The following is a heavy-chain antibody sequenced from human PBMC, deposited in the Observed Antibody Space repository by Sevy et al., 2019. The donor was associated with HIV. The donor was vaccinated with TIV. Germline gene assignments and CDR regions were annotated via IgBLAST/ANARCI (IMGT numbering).Heavy chain of an antibody. CDR3: AKDRGGGGYGAVDAFDI. CDR1: GFTFSSYA. Sequence: GGSLRLSCAASGFTFSSYAMSWVRQAPGKGLEWVSAISGSGGSTYYADSVKGRFTISRDNSKNTLYLQMNSLRAEDTAVYYSAKDRGGGGYGAVDAFDIWGQGTMVTVSS. J-gene: IGHJ3*02. D-gene: IGHD2-8*02. V-gene: IGHV3-23*01. CDR2: ISGSGGST.